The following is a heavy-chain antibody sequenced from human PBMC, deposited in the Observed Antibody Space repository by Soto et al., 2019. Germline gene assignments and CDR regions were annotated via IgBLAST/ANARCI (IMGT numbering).Heavy chain of an antibody. J-gene: IGHJ4*02. Sequence: QVQLVESGGGVVQPGRSLRLSCAASGFTFSSYVMHWVRQAPGKGLEWVAVVSNDGSNKDYADSVKGRFTISRDNSKNTLYLQMNSLRAEDTAVYYCAKVLLTYTSGWYHPHFGYWGQGTLVTVSS. V-gene: IGHV3-30*18. CDR2: VSNDGSNK. D-gene: IGHD6-19*01. CDR1: GFTFSSYV. CDR3: AKVLLTYTSGWYHPHFGY.